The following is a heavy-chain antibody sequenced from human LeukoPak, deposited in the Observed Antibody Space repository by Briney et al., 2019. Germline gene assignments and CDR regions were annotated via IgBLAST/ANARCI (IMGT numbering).Heavy chain of an antibody. V-gene: IGHV3-9*03. CDR3: AKDKTRSSWYVDAFDM. CDR2: ISWNSGSI. CDR1: GFTFDDYA. Sequence: GRSLRLSCAASGFTFDDYAMHWVRQAPGKGLEWVSGISWNSGSIGYADSVKGRFTISRDNAKNSLYLQMNSLRAEDMALYYCAKDKTRSSWYVDAFDMWGQGTMVTVSS. D-gene: IGHD6-13*01. J-gene: IGHJ3*02.